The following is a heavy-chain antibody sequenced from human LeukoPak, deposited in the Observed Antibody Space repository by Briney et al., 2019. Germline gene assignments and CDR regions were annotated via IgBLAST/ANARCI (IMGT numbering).Heavy chain of an antibody. D-gene: IGHD5-12*01. V-gene: IGHV4-34*01. Sequence: PSETLSLTCAVYGGSFSGYYWSWIRQPPGKGLEWIGEINHSGSTNYNPSLKSRVTIPVDTSKNQFSLKLSSVTAADTAVYYCARQVGGYSGYHDYWGQGTLVTVSS. CDR3: ARQVGGYSGYHDY. J-gene: IGHJ4*02. CDR1: GGSFSGYY. CDR2: INHSGST.